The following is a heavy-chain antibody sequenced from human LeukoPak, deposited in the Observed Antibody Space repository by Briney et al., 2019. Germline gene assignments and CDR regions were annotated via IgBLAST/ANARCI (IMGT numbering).Heavy chain of an antibody. J-gene: IGHJ4*02. V-gene: IGHV3-30*18. D-gene: IGHD2-21*02. Sequence: GRSLRLSCAASGFTFSSYGMHWVRQAPGKGLEGVAVISYDGSNKYYADSVKGRFTISRDNSRNSVFLQMNSLRPEDTALYHCAKEVDCPSDCLFFHSWGQGTLVTVSS. CDR2: ISYDGSNK. CDR3: AKEVDCPSDCLFFHS. CDR1: GFTFSSYG.